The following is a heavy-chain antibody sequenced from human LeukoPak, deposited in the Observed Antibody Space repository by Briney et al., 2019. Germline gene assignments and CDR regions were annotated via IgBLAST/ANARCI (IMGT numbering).Heavy chain of an antibody. CDR1: GFSFSSYW. Sequence: GGSLRLSCAASGFSFSSYWMFWVRQGPGKGLGWVSRINTDGSSTSYADSVKGRFTISRDNAKNTLYLQMNSLRAEDTALYYCAKDSSGYLQELDYWGQGTLVTVSS. J-gene: IGHJ4*02. CDR2: INTDGSST. D-gene: IGHD3-3*01. V-gene: IGHV3-74*01. CDR3: AKDSSGYLQELDY.